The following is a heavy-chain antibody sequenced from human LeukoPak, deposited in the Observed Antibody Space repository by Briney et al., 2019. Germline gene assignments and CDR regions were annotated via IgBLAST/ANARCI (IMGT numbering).Heavy chain of an antibody. CDR3: TSTEDSSGYLTQYYYYYGMDV. V-gene: IGHV3-15*01. CDR2: IKSETDGGTT. Sequence: GGSLRLSCAASGFTFSNAWMSWVRQAPGKGLEWVGRIKSETDGGTTDYAAPVKGRLTISRDVSKNTLYLQMNSLKTEDTAVYYCTSTEDSSGYLTQYYYYYGMDVWGQGTTVTVSS. J-gene: IGHJ6*02. D-gene: IGHD3-22*01. CDR1: GFTFSNAW.